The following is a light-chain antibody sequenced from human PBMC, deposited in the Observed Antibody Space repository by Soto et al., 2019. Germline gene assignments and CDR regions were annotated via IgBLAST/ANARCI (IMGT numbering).Light chain of an antibody. CDR1: QSISNW. V-gene: IGKV1-5*03. CDR3: QQYDTAPRT. CDR2: KAS. J-gene: IGKJ1*01. Sequence: DIQMTQSPSTLSASVGDRVTITCRASQSISNWLAWYQQNPGKAPKLLIFKASTLEIGVPSRFSGSGSGTEFTLNISRLQPDDFATYHCQQYDTAPRTFGQGTKVDIK.